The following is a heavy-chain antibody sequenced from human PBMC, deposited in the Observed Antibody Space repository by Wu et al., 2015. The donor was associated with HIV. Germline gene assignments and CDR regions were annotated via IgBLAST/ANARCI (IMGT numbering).Heavy chain of an antibody. CDR2: INPNSGGT. D-gene: IGHD3-22*01. CDR3: ARATSYYDSSGFDY. J-gene: IGHJ4*02. CDR1: GYSFTGYY. Sequence: QVQLVQSGAEVKKPGASVKVSCKASGYSFTGYYMHWVRQAPGQGLEWMGWINPNSGGTNYAQKFQGRVTMTRDTSISTPYMELSRLRSDDTAVYYCARATSYYDSSGFDYWGQGTLVTVSS. V-gene: IGHV1-2*02.